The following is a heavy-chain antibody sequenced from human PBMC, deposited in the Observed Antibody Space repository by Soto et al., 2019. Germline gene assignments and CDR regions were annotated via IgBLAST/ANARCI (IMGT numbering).Heavy chain of an antibody. J-gene: IGHJ3*02. D-gene: IGHD6-13*01. CDR1: GGTFSSYA. CDR3: ARDSRSAAAAFDI. Sequence: SVKVSCKASGGTFSSYAISWVRQAPGQGLEWMGGIIPIFGTANYAQKFQGRVTITADESTSTAYMELSSLRSEDTAVYYCARDSRSAAAAFDIWGQGTMVTVSS. V-gene: IGHV1-69*13. CDR2: IIPIFGTA.